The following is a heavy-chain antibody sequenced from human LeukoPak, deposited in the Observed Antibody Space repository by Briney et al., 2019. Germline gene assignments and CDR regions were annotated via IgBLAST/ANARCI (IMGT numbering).Heavy chain of an antibody. CDR3: ARATYSSGWYAFDY. J-gene: IGHJ4*02. D-gene: IGHD6-19*01. CDR1: GFTFSSYA. Sequence: GGSLRLSCAASGFTFSSYAMHWVRQAPGKGLEWVAVISYDGSNKYYADSVKDRFTISRDNPKNTLYLQMNSLRAEDTAVYYCARATYSSGWYAFDYWGQGTLVTVSS. V-gene: IGHV3-30*04. CDR2: ISYDGSNK.